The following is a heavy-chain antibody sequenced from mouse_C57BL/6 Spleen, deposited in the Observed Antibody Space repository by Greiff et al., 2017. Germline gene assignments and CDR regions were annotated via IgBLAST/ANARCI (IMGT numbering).Heavy chain of an antibody. CDR3: VRYSNYEGFAY. Sequence: EADGGLVQPKGSLKLSCAASGFSFNTYAMNWVRQAPGKGLEWVARIRSKSNNYATYYADSVKDRFTISRDDSESMLYLQMNNLKTEDTAMYYCVRYSNYEGFAYWGQGTLVTVSA. D-gene: IGHD2-5*01. CDR2: IRSKSNNYAT. CDR1: GFSFNTYA. V-gene: IGHV10-1*01. J-gene: IGHJ3*01.